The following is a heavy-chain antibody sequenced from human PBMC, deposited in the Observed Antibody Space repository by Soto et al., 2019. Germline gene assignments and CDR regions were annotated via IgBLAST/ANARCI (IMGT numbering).Heavy chain of an antibody. CDR1: GVTFSNYA. V-gene: IGHV3-23*01. D-gene: IGHD4-4*01. Sequence: GGSLRLSCTASGVTFSNYAMTWVRQAPGKGLEWVSDVSASGANTYYADSVKGRFTVSRDSSKKTLYLQMNSLRAEDTAIYYCARNPRTTETFYYYYGMDVWGPGTTVPVSS. CDR3: ARNPRTTETFYYYYGMDV. J-gene: IGHJ6*02. CDR2: VSASGANT.